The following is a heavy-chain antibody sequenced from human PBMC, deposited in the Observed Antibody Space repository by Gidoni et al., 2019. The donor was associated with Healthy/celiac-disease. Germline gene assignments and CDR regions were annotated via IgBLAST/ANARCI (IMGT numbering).Heavy chain of an antibody. D-gene: IGHD6-13*01. V-gene: IGHV3-23*01. CDR2: ISGSGGST. Sequence: EVQLLESGGCSVQPGGSLRLSCAASGFPFSSYAMSWVRQAPGKGLEWVSAISGSGGSTYYEDSVKGRFTISRDNSKNTLYLQMNSLRAEDTAVYYCAKGWAAARIGTDYWGQGTLVTVSS. J-gene: IGHJ4*02. CDR1: GFPFSSYA. CDR3: AKGWAAARIGTDY.